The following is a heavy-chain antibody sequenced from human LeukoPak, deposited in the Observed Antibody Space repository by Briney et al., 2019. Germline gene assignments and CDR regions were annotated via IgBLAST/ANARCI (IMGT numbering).Heavy chain of an antibody. D-gene: IGHD5-12*01. Sequence: GGSLRLSCTASGFTFSRSWMNWILQATGKGLEWVANINPDGDGMRFVDSVKGRFTMSRDNAQSSLHLQMNSLRVEDTAFYYCAAWTDRGYSYWGQGVLVTVSS. J-gene: IGHJ4*02. CDR1: GFTFSRSW. V-gene: IGHV3-7*01. CDR3: AAWTDRGYSY. CDR2: INPDGDGM.